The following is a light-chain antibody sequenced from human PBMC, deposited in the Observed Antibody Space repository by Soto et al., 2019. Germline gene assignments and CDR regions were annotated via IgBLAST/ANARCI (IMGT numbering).Light chain of an antibody. CDR2: DAS. V-gene: IGKV1-33*01. CDR3: QQYDNLPPDT. Sequence: DIQMTQSPSSLSASVGDRVTITCQASQDISNYLNWYQQKPGKAPKLLIYDASNLETGVPSRFSRSGSGTDFTFTISSLQPEDIATYYCQQYDNLPPDTVGQGTKLEIK. J-gene: IGKJ2*01. CDR1: QDISNY.